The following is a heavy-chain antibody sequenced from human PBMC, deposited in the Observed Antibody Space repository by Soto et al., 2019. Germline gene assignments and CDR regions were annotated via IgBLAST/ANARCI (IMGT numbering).Heavy chain of an antibody. CDR2: IFYSGST. CDR1: GGSISSGDYY. Sequence: QVQLQESGPGLVKPSQTLSLTCTVSGGSISSGDYYWSWIRQHPGKGLEWIGYIFYSGSTYYNPSLKSRVTISADTSKNQFSLKLTSVTAADTAVYYCARGRADSSGYYYANDYWGQGTLVPVSS. D-gene: IGHD3-22*01. J-gene: IGHJ4*02. V-gene: IGHV4-31*03. CDR3: ARGRADSSGYYYANDY.